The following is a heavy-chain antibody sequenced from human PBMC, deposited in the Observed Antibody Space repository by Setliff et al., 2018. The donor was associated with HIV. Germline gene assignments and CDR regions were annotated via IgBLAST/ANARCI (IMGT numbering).Heavy chain of an antibody. CDR1: GFTFSSFT. V-gene: IGHV3-23*01. CDR3: AKSPSLSYSSGWYYFDY. D-gene: IGHD6-19*01. Sequence: GGSLRLSCAASGFTFSSFTMSWLRQAPGKGLEWVSAISASGDSTYYADSVKGRFTISRDNAKNTLYLQMNSLRAEDTAVYYCAKSPSLSYSSGWYYFDYWGQGTLVTVSS. J-gene: IGHJ4*02. CDR2: ISASGDST.